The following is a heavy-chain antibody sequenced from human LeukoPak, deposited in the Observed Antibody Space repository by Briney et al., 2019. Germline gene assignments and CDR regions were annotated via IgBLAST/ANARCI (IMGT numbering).Heavy chain of an antibody. Sequence: GGSLRLSCAASGFTFNTYAMSWVRQAPGKGLEWVSGINWNGGSTGYADSVKGRFTISRDNAKNSLYLQMNSLRAEDTAVYYCAKDIVVVPAASNFGYWGQGTLVTVSS. V-gene: IGHV3-20*04. CDR3: AKDIVVVPAASNFGY. D-gene: IGHD2-2*01. CDR1: GFTFNTYA. J-gene: IGHJ4*02. CDR2: INWNGGST.